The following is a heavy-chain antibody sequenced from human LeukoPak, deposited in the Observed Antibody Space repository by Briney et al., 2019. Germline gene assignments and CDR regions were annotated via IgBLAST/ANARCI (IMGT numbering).Heavy chain of an antibody. D-gene: IGHD3-10*01. V-gene: IGHV3-23*01. J-gene: IGHJ4*02. CDR2: ISGSGDST. CDR3: AKDRAGEPARY. Sequence: PGGSLRLSCAASGFTFSSYAMSWVRQAPGKGLEWVSSISGSGDSTYYADSVKGRFTISRDNSKNTLYLQMNSLRAEDTAVYYCAKDRAGEPARYWGQGTLVTVSS. CDR1: GFTFSSYA.